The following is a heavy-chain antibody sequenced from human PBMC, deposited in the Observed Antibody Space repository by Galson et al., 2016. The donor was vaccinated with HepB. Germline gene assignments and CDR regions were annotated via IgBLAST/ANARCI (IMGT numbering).Heavy chain of an antibody. J-gene: IGHJ2*01. D-gene: IGHD4-17*01. V-gene: IGHV3-48*02. CDR2: ISSSSSII. CDR1: GFIFSSYS. Sequence: SLRLSCAASGFIFSSYSMNWVRQAPGKGLEWVSYISSSSSIIYYADSVKGRFTISRDNAKNSLYLQMNSLRDEDTAVYYCAREGYGDYGTNWYFDLWGRGTLVTDSS. CDR3: AREGYGDYGTNWYFDL.